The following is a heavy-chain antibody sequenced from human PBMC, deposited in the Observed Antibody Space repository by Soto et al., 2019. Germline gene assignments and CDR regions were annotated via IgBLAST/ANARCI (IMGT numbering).Heavy chain of an antibody. CDR3: ARAWGAAAAYAYYYYGMDV. Sequence: GASVKVSCKASGYTFTGYYMHWVRQAPGQGLEWMGWINPNSGGTNYAQKFQGWVTMTRDTSISTAYMELSRLRSDDTAVYYCARAWGAAAAYAYYYYGMDVWGQGTTVPVSS. D-gene: IGHD6-13*01. CDR1: GYTFTGYY. CDR2: INPNSGGT. J-gene: IGHJ6*02. V-gene: IGHV1-2*04.